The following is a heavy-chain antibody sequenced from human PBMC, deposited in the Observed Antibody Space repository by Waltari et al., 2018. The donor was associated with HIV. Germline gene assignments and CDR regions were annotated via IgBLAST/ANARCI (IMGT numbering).Heavy chain of an antibody. D-gene: IGHD3-22*01. V-gene: IGHV4-61*02. J-gene: IGHJ4*02. CDR1: GGSISSGSYY. CDR2: IYTSGST. CDR3: ARAAYYYDSSGGLFDY. Sequence: QVQLQESGPGLVKPSQTLSLTCTVSGGSISSGSYYWSWIRQPAGKGLEWSGRIYTSGSTNYNPSLKSRVTISVDTSKNQFSLKLSSVTAADTAVYYCARAAYYYDSSGGLFDYWGQGTLVTVSS.